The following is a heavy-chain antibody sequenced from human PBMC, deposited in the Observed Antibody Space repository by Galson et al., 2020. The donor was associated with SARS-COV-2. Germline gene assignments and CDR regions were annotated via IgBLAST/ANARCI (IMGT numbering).Heavy chain of an antibody. V-gene: IGHV3-33*06. CDR3: AKDGGYSYGSDYYYYGMDV. CDR1: GFTFSSYG. J-gene: IGHJ6*02. D-gene: IGHD5-18*01. CDR2: IWYDGSNN. Sequence: GGSLRLSCAASGFTFSSYGMHWVRQAPGKGLEWVAVIWYDGSNNYYADSVKGRFTISRDNSKNTLYLQMNSLRAEDTAVYYCAKDGGYSYGSDYYYYGMDVWGQGTTVTVSS.